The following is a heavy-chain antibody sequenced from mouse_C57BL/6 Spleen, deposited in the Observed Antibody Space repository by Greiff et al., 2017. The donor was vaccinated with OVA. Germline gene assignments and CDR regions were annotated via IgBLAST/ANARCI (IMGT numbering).Heavy chain of an antibody. CDR3: ARAPTGLARGCDFEV. D-gene: IGHD1-1*01. CDR1: GFTFSSYA. CDR2: ISDGGSYT. Sequence: EVMLVESGGGLVKPGGSLKLSCAASGFTFSSYAMSWVRQTPEKRLEWVATISDGGSYTYYPDNVKGRFTISRDNAKNNLYLQMSHLKSEDTAMCYSARAPTGLARGCDFEVWGAGSTVTVSS. V-gene: IGHV5-4*03. J-gene: IGHJ1*01.